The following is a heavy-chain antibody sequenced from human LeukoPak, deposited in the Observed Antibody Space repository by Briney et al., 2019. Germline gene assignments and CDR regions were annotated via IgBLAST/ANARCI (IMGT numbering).Heavy chain of an antibody. CDR3: ARLGGLCGGDCEFHYGLDV. D-gene: IGHD2-21*02. CDR2: VYYSGTT. V-gene: IGHV4-39*01. CDR1: GGSIGSSSYY. Sequence: SETLSLTCAASGGSIGSSSYYWGWIRQPPGKGLEWLGNVYYSGTTHYNPSLKSRVTMSVDTSRNQFYLKLSSVTATDTAVYYCARLGGLCGGDCEFHYGLDVWGQGTTVTVSS. J-gene: IGHJ6*02.